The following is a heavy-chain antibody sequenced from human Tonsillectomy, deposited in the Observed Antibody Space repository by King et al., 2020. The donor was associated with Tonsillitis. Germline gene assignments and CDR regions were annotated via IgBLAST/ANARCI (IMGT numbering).Heavy chain of an antibody. CDR3: ARRYYYDSSGYWGDWFDP. Sequence: QLVQSGAEVKKPGESLKISCQGSGYSFTSYWIGWVRQMPGKGLEWMGIIYPGDSDTRYSPSFQGQVTISADKSISTAYLQWSSLKASDTAMYYCARRYYYDSSGYWGDWFDPWGQGTLVTVSS. CDR1: GYSFTSYW. J-gene: IGHJ5*02. D-gene: IGHD3-22*01. CDR2: IYPGDSDT. V-gene: IGHV5-51*01.